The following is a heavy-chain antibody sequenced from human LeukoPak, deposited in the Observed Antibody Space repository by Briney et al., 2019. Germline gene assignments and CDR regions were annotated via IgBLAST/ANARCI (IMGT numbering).Heavy chain of an antibody. CDR1: GFTYSSYV. CDR2: ISYDGSNK. Sequence: PGRSLRLSCAPYGFTYSSYVMHWVRQAPCKGLAGVAVISYDGSNKYYADAVKGRFTITRDNSKNTLYLQMNSRRAENTAVYYWAKDGGWERLYNYFDYWGQGTLVTVS. CDR3: AKDGGWERLYNYFDY. J-gene: IGHJ4*02. V-gene: IGHV3-30*18. D-gene: IGHD1-26*01.